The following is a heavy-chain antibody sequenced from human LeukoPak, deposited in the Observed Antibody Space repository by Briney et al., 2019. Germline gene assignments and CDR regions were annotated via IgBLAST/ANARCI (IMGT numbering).Heavy chain of an antibody. CDR3: ARHSNTYYYGMGV. CDR1: GGSISTYY. J-gene: IGHJ6*02. CDR2: IYYSGST. V-gene: IGHV4-59*01. Sequence: PSETLSLTCTVSGGSISTYYWSWMRQPPGRGLEWIGYIYYSGSTNHNPSLQSRVTISVDTSKNQFSLKLNSVTAADTAVYYCARHSNTYYYGMGVWGQGTMVTVSS. D-gene: IGHD6-13*01.